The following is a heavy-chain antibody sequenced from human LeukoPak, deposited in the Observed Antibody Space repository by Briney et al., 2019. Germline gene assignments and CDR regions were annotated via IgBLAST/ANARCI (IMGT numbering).Heavy chain of an antibody. CDR1: GFTFSSYS. D-gene: IGHD6-6*01. CDR2: ISSSSSYI. V-gene: IGHV3-21*01. J-gene: IGHJ6*03. CDR3: ARDMSIAPHSKYMDV. Sequence: GGALRLSCAASGFTFSSYSMNWVRQALGKGLEWGSSISSSSSYIYYADSVKGRFTIYRDKAKNSLYLQMNSLRAEETAVYYCARDMSIAPHSKYMDVWGKGTTVTVSS.